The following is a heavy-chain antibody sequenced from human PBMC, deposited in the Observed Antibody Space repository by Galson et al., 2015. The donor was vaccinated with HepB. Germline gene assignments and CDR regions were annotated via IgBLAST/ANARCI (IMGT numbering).Heavy chain of an antibody. CDR3: ARDRGSITSAANWFDP. CDR2: INPKSGGT. D-gene: IGHD6-13*01. V-gene: IGHV1-2*02. Sequence: SVKVSCKASGYTFTDYYIHWVRQAPGQGLEWMGWINPKSGGTSYARKFQGRITMTRDTSINTAYMELIRLTSDDTAVYSCARDRGSITSAANWFDPWGQGTLVTVSS. J-gene: IGHJ5*02. CDR1: GYTFTDYY.